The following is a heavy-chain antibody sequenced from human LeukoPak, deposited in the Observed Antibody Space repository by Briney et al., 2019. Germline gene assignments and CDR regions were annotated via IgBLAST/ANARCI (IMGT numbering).Heavy chain of an antibody. J-gene: IGHJ5*02. CDR3: ARQMGKRIFGVVIITWFDP. CDR2: IYYSGSI. CDR1: GGSISSSSYY. D-gene: IGHD3-3*01. V-gene: IGHV4-39*01. Sequence: SETLSLTCTVSGGSISSSSYYWGWIRQPPGKGLEWIGSIYYSGSIYYKPSLKSRVTISVDTSKNQFSLKLNSVTAADTAMYYCARQMGKRIFGVVIITWFDPWGQGTLVTVSS.